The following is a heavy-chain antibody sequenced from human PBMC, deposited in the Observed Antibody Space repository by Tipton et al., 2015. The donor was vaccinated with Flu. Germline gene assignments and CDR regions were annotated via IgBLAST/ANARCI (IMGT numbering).Heavy chain of an antibody. CDR1: GFTFSTYG. CDR3: AKDLGKAYYDILSGYLNHDAFDV. J-gene: IGHJ3*01. V-gene: IGHV3-30*18. Sequence: SLRLSCAASGFTFSTYGMHWVRQAPGKGLEWVGGISFDGRNKYYADSVKGRFTISRDNSKNTLYLQMNSLGAEDTAMYYCAKDLGKAYYDILSGYLNHDAFDVWGQGTKVTVSS. CDR2: ISFDGRNK. D-gene: IGHD3-9*01.